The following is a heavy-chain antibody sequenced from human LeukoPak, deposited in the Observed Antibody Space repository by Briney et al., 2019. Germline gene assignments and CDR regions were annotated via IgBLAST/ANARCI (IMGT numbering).Heavy chain of an antibody. D-gene: IGHD3-10*01. CDR1: GFTFSSYA. CDR2: ISGSGGST. J-gene: IGHJ4*02. Sequence: PGGSLGLSCAASGFTFSSYAMSWVRQAPGKGLEWVSAISGSGGSTYYADSVKGRFTISRDNAKNSLYLQMNSLRAEDTAVYYCARDRDLRYWGQGTLVTVSS. V-gene: IGHV3-23*01. CDR3: ARDRDLRY.